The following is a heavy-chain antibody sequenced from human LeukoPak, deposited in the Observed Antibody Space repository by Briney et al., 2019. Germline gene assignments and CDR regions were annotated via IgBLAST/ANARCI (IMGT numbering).Heavy chain of an antibody. J-gene: IGHJ4*02. Sequence: SETLSLTCTVSGGSISSSSYYWGWIRQPPGKGLEWIGSIYYSGSTYYNPSLKSRVTISVDTSKNQFSLKLSSVTAADTAVYYCARDRGWGKEFDYWGQGTLVTVSS. CDR3: ARDRGWGKEFDY. CDR2: IYYSGST. CDR1: GGSISSSSYY. D-gene: IGHD3-16*01. V-gene: IGHV4-39*07.